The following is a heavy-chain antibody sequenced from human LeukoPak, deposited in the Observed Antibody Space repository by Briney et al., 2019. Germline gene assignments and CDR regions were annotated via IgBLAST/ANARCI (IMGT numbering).Heavy chain of an antibody. J-gene: IGHJ5*02. Sequence: SETLSLTCTVSGGSISSYYWSWIRQPPGKGLEWIGYIYYSGSTNYNPSLKSRVTISVDTSKNQFSLKLSSVTAADTAVYYCAQTRTMVRGVIRPLGWFDPWGQGTLVTVSS. CDR2: IYYSGST. CDR1: GGSISSYY. CDR3: AQTRTMVRGVIRPLGWFDP. V-gene: IGHV4-59*01. D-gene: IGHD3-10*01.